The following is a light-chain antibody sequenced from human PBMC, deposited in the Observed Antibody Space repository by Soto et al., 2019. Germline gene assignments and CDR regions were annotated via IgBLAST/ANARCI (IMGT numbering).Light chain of an antibody. CDR2: ATS. CDR3: QQYGTSPPLYT. J-gene: IGKJ2*01. CDR1: QSVDSTY. Sequence: EIVLTQSPGTLSLSPGERATLSCRASQSVDSTYLAWYQQKPGQAPRLLIYATSSRAAGVPDRFSGSGSGTDFTLTISRLEPEDFAVYYCQQYGTSPPLYTFSQGTKLDIK. V-gene: IGKV3-20*01.